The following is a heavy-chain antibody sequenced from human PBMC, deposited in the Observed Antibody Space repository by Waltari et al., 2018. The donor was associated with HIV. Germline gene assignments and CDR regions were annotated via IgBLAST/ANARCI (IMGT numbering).Heavy chain of an antibody. J-gene: IGHJ4*02. V-gene: IGHV1-8*01. D-gene: IGHD5-18*01. CDR3: ARGGYTYGDDY. Sequence: QVLLMQSGAEVKKPGASLKVSCKASGYPFSSYDINWVRQATGQGLEWMGWMNPKSGNTGYAQKFQDRVTMTRNTSISTAYMELSSLRSDDTAVYYCARGGYTYGDDYWGQGTLVTVSS. CDR1: GYPFSSYD. CDR2: MNPKSGNT.